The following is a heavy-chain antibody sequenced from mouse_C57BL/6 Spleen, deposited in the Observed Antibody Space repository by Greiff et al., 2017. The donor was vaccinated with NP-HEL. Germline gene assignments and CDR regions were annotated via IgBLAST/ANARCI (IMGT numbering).Heavy chain of an antibody. J-gene: IGHJ4*01. CDR1: GFTFSDYG. D-gene: IGHD1-1*01. CDR3: ARHGSSYEDFYYAMDY. V-gene: IGHV5-17*01. CDR2: ISSGSSTI. Sequence: EVMLVESGGGLVKPGGSLKLSCAASGFTFSDYGMHWVRQAPEKGLEWVAYISSGSSTIYYADTVKGRFTISRDNAKNTLFLQMTSLRSEDTAMYYCARHGSSYEDFYYAMDYWGQGTSVTVSS.